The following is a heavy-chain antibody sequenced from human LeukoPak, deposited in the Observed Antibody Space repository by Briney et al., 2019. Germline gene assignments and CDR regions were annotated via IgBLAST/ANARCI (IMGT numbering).Heavy chain of an antibody. D-gene: IGHD3-22*01. Sequence: GASVKVSCKASGYTFTSYGISWVRQAPGQGLEWMGGFDPEDGETIYAQKFQGRVTMTEDTSTDTAYMELSSLRSEDTAVYYCATVPRESSGYHWGQGTLVTVSS. CDR3: ATVPRESSGYH. J-gene: IGHJ4*02. V-gene: IGHV1-24*01. CDR2: FDPEDGET. CDR1: GYTFTSYG.